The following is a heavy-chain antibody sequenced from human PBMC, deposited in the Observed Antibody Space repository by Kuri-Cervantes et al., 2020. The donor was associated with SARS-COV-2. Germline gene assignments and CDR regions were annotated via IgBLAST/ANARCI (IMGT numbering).Heavy chain of an antibody. Sequence: GESLKISCAASGFTFSNAWMNWVRQAPGKGLEWVGRIKSKTDGGTTDYAAPVKGRFTISRDDSKNTLYLQMNSLKTEDTAVYYCTTECSGGSCSFSYNWFDPWGQGNLVHGAS. V-gene: IGHV3-15*07. CDR2: IKSKTDGGTT. CDR1: GFTFSNAW. CDR3: TTECSGGSCSFSYNWFDP. D-gene: IGHD2-15*01. J-gene: IGHJ5*02.